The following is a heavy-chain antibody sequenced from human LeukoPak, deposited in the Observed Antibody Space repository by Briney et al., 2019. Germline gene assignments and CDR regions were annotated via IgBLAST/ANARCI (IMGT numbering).Heavy chain of an antibody. Sequence: SETLSLTCTVSGGSISSYYWSWIRQPPGKGLEWIGYIYYSGSTNYNPSLKSRVTISVDTSKNQFSLKLSSVTAADTAVYYCARLDHTLGAFDIWGQGTMVTVS. J-gene: IGHJ3*02. CDR2: IYYSGST. CDR3: ARLDHTLGAFDI. CDR1: GGSISSYY. V-gene: IGHV4-59*08. D-gene: IGHD1-14*01.